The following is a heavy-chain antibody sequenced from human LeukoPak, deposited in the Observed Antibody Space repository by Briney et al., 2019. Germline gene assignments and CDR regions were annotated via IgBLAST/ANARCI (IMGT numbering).Heavy chain of an antibody. CDR3: ARHSSYSGYEVFDF. CDR1: GGSISSFY. V-gene: IGHV4-4*09. D-gene: IGHD5-12*01. Sequence: SETLSLTCSVSGGSISSFYWSWIRQPPGKGLERIGYIYASGSTKYNPSLKSRVSMSVDTSKQQFSLKLNSVTAADTAVYYCARHSSYSGYEVFDFWGQGTLLTVSS. J-gene: IGHJ4*02. CDR2: IYASGST.